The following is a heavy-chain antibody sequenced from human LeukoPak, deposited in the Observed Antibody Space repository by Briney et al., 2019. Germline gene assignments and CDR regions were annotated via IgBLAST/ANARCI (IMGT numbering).Heavy chain of an antibody. J-gene: IGHJ3*02. Sequence: GASVKVSCKASGYTFTGYYMHWVRQAPGQGLEWMGWINPNSGGTNYAQKFQGRVTMTRDTSISTAYMELSRLRSDDTAVYYCASAYDSSGYYYAFDIWGQGTMVTVSS. CDR1: GYTFTGYY. CDR3: ASAYDSSGYYYAFDI. D-gene: IGHD3-22*01. V-gene: IGHV1-2*02. CDR2: INPNSGGT.